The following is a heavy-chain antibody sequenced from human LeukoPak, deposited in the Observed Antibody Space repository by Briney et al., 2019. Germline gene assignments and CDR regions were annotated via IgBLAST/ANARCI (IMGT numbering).Heavy chain of an antibody. CDR1: GGSISSYY. D-gene: IGHD3-3*01. CDR3: ANTILGDYYYYYMDV. CDR2: IYYSGST. Sequence: SETLSLTCTVSGGSISSYYWSWIRQPPGKGLEWIGYIYYSGSTNYNPSLKSRVTISVDTSKNQFSLKLSSVTAADTAVYYCANTILGDYYYYYMDVWGKGTTVTVSS. V-gene: IGHV4-59*08. J-gene: IGHJ6*03.